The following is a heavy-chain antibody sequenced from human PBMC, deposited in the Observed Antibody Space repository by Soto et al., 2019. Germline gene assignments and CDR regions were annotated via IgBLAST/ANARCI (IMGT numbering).Heavy chain of an antibody. D-gene: IGHD3-10*01. J-gene: IGHJ4*02. CDR3: AKGRGGSGSLTPRVDF. CDR1: GFTFNNYA. CDR2: ISGGGDTT. V-gene: IGHV3-23*01. Sequence: EVQLLESGGGLVQPGGSLRLSCAASGFTFNNYAMTWVRQAPGKGLEWVSAISGGGDTTSYADSVKGRLPVSREGSKNTLYLQMSSLRAEDTALYYCAKGRGGSGSLTPRVDFWGQGTLVTVSS.